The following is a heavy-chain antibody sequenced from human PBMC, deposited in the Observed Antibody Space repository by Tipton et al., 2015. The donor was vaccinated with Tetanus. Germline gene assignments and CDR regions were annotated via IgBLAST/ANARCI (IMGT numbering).Heavy chain of an antibody. CDR3: ARDSHVGAPVVNCFDR. J-gene: IGHJ4*02. Sequence: TLSLTCTVSGASISGSRNFWGWIRQTPARGLEWIGSVDYTGHTYHNPSLRSRVSLSVDVSKNQSSLRVSSVTAADTALYFCARDSHVGAPVVNCFDRWGLGTLVTVSS. CDR1: GASISGSRNF. D-gene: IGHD2-21*01. CDR2: VDYTGHT. V-gene: IGHV4-39*02.